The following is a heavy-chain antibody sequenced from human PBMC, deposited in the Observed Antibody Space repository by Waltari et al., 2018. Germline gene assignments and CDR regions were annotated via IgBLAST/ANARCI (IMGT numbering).Heavy chain of an antibody. CDR2: GDPEDGQT. CDR3: ATVSKQQLVQPGRLDY. CDR1: GYTFTDYY. D-gene: IGHD6-13*01. V-gene: IGHV1-69-2*01. J-gene: IGHJ4*02. Sequence: EVQLVQSGAEVKKPGATVKISCKVSGYTFTDYYMHWVQQAPGKGLEWMGLGDPEDGQTIYAEKFEGRVTITADTSTDTAYMELSSLRSEDTALYCCATVSKQQLVQPGRLDYWGQGTLVTVSS.